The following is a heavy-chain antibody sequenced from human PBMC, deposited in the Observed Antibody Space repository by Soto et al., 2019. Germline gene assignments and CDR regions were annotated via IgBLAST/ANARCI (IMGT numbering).Heavy chain of an antibody. CDR3: ASRGAISSPYYYYYGMDA. J-gene: IGHJ6*02. D-gene: IGHD3-3*02. CDR1: GDSFTSYW. V-gene: IGHV5-10-1*01. Sequence: GESLKISCKGSGDSFTSYWISWARQMPGKGLEWMGRIDPSDSYTNYSPSFQGHVTISADKSISTAYLQWSSLKASDTAMYYCASRGAISSPYYYYYGMDAWGQGTTVTVSS. CDR2: IDPSDSYT.